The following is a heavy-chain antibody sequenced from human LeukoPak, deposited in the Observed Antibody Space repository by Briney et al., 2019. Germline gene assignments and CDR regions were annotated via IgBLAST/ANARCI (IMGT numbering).Heavy chain of an antibody. CDR3: ARGRGYCSGGSCYVDY. CDR2: IYHSGST. V-gene: IGHV4-30-2*01. CDR1: GGSISSGGYS. D-gene: IGHD2-15*01. J-gene: IGHJ4*02. Sequence: SETLSLTCAVSGGSISSGGYSWSWIRQPPGKGLEWIGYIYHSGSTYYNPSLKSRVTISVDRSKNQFSLKLSFVTAADTAVYYCARGRGYCSGGSCYVDYWGQGTLVTVSS.